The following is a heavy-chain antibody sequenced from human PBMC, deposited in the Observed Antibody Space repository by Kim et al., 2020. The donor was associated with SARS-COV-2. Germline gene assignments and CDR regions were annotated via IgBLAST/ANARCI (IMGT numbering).Heavy chain of an antibody. CDR2: IIPIFGTA. Sequence: SVKVSCKASGGTFSSYAISWVRQAPGQGLEWMGGIIPIFGTANYAQKFQGRVTITADESTSTAYMELSSLRSEDTAVYYCARAETIVVVPGAMGGGYYYYGMDVWGQGTTVTVSS. D-gene: IGHD2-2*01. CDR1: GGTFSSYA. V-gene: IGHV1-69*13. J-gene: IGHJ6*02. CDR3: ARAETIVVVPGAMGGGYYYYGMDV.